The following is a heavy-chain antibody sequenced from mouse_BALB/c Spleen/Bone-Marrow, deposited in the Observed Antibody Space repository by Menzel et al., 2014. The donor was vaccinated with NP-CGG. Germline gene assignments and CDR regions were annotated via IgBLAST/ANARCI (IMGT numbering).Heavy chain of an antibody. J-gene: IGHJ2*01. CDR2: IRLRSNNYAT. CDR3: TRRGYGNDY. V-gene: IGHV6-6*02. D-gene: IGHD2-10*02. CDR1: GFTFSNYW. Sequence: EVQVVESGGGLVQPGGSMKLSCVASGFTFSNYWMNWVRQSPEKGLEWVAEIRLRSNNYATHYAVSVKGRFTISRDDSKSSVYLQMNNLRAEDTGIYYCTRRGYGNDYWGQGTTLTVSS.